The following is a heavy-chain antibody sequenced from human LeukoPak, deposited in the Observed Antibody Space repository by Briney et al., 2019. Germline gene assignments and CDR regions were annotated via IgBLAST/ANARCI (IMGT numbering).Heavy chain of an antibody. CDR2: IYTSGST. CDR1: GGSISSGSYY. CDR3: ARERTDTSMDY. V-gene: IGHV4-61*02. J-gene: IGHJ4*02. D-gene: IGHD5-18*01. Sequence: SETLSLTCTVSGGSISSGSYYWTWIRQPAGKGLEWIGRIYTSGSTNHNPSLKSRVTISLDTSKSQFSRKLISVTAADTAVYFCARERTDTSMDYWGQGTLVTVSS.